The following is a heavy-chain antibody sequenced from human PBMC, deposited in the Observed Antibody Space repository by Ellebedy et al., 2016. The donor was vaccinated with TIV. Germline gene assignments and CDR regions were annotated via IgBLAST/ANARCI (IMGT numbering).Heavy chain of an antibody. J-gene: IGHJ4*02. V-gene: IGHV3-7*03. D-gene: IGHD1-1*01. CDR1: GFSFSNYW. CDR3: AGRAYNWNDGSLFDY. Sequence: GESLKISCAASGFSFSNYWMTWVRQAPGKGPEWVANMKQDGCEEYYVDSVKGRFTISRDNAKNSLYLQMNSLRAEDTAVYYCAGRAYNWNDGSLFDYWGQGTLVTVTS. CDR2: MKQDGCEE.